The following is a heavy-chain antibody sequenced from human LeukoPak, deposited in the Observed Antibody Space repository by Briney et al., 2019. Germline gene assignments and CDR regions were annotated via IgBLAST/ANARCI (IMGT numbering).Heavy chain of an antibody. CDR3: ARDSCSGGSCYSSYYYSYMDV. CDR2: IKQDGSEK. D-gene: IGHD2-15*01. CDR1: GFTFSTYS. Sequence: PGGSLRLSCAASGFTFSTYSMTWVRQAPGKGLEWVANIKQDGSEKYYVDSVKGRFTISRDNAKNSLYLQMNSLRAEDTAVYYCARDSCSGGSCYSSYYYSYMDVWGKGTTVTVSS. J-gene: IGHJ6*03. V-gene: IGHV3-7*01.